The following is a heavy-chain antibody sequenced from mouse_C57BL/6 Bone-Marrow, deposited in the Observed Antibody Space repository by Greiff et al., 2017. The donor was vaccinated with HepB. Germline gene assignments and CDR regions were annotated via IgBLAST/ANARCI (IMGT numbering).Heavy chain of an antibody. CDR1: GYTFTSYW. D-gene: IGHD2-3*01. J-gene: IGHJ4*01. CDR3: ARWLLRTYAMDY. Sequence: QVQLQPPGTELVKPGASVKLSCKASGYTFTSYWMHWVKQRPGQGLEWIGNINPSNGGTNYNEKFKSKATLTVDKSSSTAYMQLSSLTSEDSAVYYCARWLLRTYAMDYWGQGTSVTVSS. CDR2: INPSNGGT. V-gene: IGHV1-53*01.